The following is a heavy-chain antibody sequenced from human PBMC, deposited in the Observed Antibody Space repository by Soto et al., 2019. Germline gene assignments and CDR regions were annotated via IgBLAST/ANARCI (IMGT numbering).Heavy chain of an antibody. CDR2: IYCSGST. CDR3: AREGVGVVRFDY. CDR1: GGSISSGGYY. V-gene: IGHV4-31*03. D-gene: IGHD3-3*01. Sequence: QVQLQESGPGLVKPSQTLSLTGTVSGGSISSGGYYWSWIRQHPGKGLEWIGYIYCSGSTYYNPPLQRRVTRSVDTSKNQFSLKLSSVTAADTAVYYCAREGVGVVRFDYWGQGTLVTVSS. J-gene: IGHJ4*02.